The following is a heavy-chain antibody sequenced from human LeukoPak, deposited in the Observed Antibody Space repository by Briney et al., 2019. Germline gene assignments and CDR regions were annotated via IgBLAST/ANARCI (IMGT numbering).Heavy chain of an antibody. V-gene: IGHV4-59*11. Sequence: SETLSLTCTVSGGSISSHYWSWIRQPPGKGLEWIGYIYYSGSTNYNPSLKSRVTISVDTSKNQFSLKLSSMTAADTAVYYCARGATYYDSWSGYYSWFDPWGQGTLVTVSS. CDR2: IYYSGST. CDR1: GGSISSHY. D-gene: IGHD3-3*01. CDR3: ARGATYYDSWSGYYSWFDP. J-gene: IGHJ5*02.